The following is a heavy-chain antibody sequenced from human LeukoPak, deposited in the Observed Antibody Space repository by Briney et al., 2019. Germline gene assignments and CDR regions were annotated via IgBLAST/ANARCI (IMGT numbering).Heavy chain of an antibody. CDR1: GGTISTSAHY. CDR3: ARHSSGTYYRISYLFMDV. Sequence: RTSETLSLTCSVSGGTISTSAHYWGWIRQPPGKGLEWIGNIYYSETTYYNPSLRSRVTISVDTSKNQFSLRLTSVTAADTAIYYCARHSSGTYYRISYLFMDVWGKGTTVTVSS. CDR2: IYYSETT. V-gene: IGHV4-39*01. D-gene: IGHD1-26*01. J-gene: IGHJ6*03.